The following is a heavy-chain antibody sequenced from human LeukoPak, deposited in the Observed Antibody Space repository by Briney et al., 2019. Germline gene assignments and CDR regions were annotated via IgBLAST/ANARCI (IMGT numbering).Heavy chain of an antibody. Sequence: GGSLRLSCAASGFTFSSYWMHWVRHAPGKGMVWVSHINTDGSSTSYADSVKGRFTFSRDNSKNSLYLQMNSLRTEDTALYYCAKDRILRYFDWLLEDWGQGTLVTVSS. CDR2: INTDGSST. CDR3: AKDRILRYFDWLLED. CDR1: GFTFSSYW. D-gene: IGHD3-9*01. J-gene: IGHJ4*02. V-gene: IGHV3-74*01.